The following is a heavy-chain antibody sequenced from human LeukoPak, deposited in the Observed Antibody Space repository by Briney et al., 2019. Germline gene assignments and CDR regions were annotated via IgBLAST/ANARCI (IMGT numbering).Heavy chain of an antibody. D-gene: IGHD3-22*01. CDR2: ISAYNGNT. CDR3: ARDKTYYDSSGYIKLDY. J-gene: IGHJ4*02. CDR1: GYTFTSYG. V-gene: IGHV1-18*01. Sequence: ASVKVSCKASGYTFTSYGISWVRQAPGQGLEWMGWISAYNGNTNYAQKLQGRVTMTTDTSTSTAYMELRSLRSDDTAVYYCARDKTYYDSSGYIKLDYWGQGTLVTVSS.